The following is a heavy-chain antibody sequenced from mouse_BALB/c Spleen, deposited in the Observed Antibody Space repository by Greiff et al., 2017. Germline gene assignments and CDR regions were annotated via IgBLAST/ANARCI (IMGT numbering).Heavy chain of an antibody. V-gene: IGHV5-6*01. Sequence: EVQGVESGGDLVKPGGSLKLSCAASGFTFSSYGMSWVRQTPDKRLEWVATISSGGSYTYYPDSVKGRFTISRDNATNTMYLQMSSLKSEDTAMYYCARWVDYDGFAYWGQGTLVTVSA. D-gene: IGHD2-4*01. CDR3: ARWVDYDGFAY. CDR2: ISSGGSYT. J-gene: IGHJ3*01. CDR1: GFTFSSYG.